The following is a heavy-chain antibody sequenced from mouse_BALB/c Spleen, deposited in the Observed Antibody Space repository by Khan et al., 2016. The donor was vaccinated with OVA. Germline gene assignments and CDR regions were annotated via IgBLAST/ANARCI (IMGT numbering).Heavy chain of an antibody. CDR1: GFTFSNYA. CDR2: ISSGGST. J-gene: IGHJ3*01. V-gene: IGHV5-6-5*01. Sequence: EVELVESGEGLVQPGGSLKLSCAASGFTFSNYAMSWVRQTPEKRLEWVASISSGGSTYYPDSVKGRFTISRDNARNILYLQMSSLRSEDTAMYYCARDYWFAYWGQGTLVTVSA. CDR3: ARDYWFAY.